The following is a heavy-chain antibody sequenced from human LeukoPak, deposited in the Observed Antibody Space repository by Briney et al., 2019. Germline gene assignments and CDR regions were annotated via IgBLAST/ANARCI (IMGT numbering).Heavy chain of an antibody. Sequence: PSETLSLTCTVSGGSISGFYWSWIRQPPGKGLEWIGYIYYGGSTNYNPSLKSRVTISVDTSKNQFSLKLSSVTAADTAVYYCAKLAVDTPIGTDYWGQGSLVTVSS. D-gene: IGHD5-18*01. CDR1: GGSISGFY. CDR2: IYYGGST. V-gene: IGHV4-59*01. CDR3: AKLAVDTPIGTDY. J-gene: IGHJ4*02.